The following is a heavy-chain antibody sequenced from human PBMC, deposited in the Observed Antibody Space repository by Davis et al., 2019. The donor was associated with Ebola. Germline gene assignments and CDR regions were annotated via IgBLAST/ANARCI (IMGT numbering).Heavy chain of an antibody. D-gene: IGHD3-3*01. CDR2: ISGSGSET. Sequence: PGGSLRLSCAASGFTFGRHAMAWVRQAPGKGLEWISAISGSGSETRHADSVKGRVAMSRDNSKNMVYLQMNSLTAEDTAIYYCAKDQDFWSGYKWDFWGQGTLVTVSS. J-gene: IGHJ4*02. CDR3: AKDQDFWSGYKWDF. V-gene: IGHV3-23*01. CDR1: GFTFGRHA.